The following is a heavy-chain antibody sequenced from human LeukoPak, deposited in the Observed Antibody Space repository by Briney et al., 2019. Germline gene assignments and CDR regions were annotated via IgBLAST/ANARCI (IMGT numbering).Heavy chain of an antibody. Sequence: PGGSLRLSCAASGFTISSNFMSWVRQAPGKGLEWVSYISSSGSTIYYADSVKGRFTISRDNAKNSLYLQMNSLRAEDTAVYYCAREQWLVPFLFDYWGQGTLVTVSS. V-gene: IGHV3-11*01. CDR1: GFTISSNF. CDR2: ISSSGSTI. D-gene: IGHD6-19*01. J-gene: IGHJ4*02. CDR3: AREQWLVPFLFDY.